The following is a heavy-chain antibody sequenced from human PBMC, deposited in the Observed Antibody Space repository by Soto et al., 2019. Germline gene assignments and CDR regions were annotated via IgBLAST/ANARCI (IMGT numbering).Heavy chain of an antibody. V-gene: IGHV3-23*01. J-gene: IGHJ4*02. CDR2: ISGSGGST. D-gene: IGHD3-22*01. Sequence: GGSLRPSCEASGFTFSSYPMSSVLQAPGKGLEWISAISGSGGSTYYADSVKGRFTISRDNSKNTLYLQMSSLRAEDTAVYYCAKDRNYYDSSGYYYVFDYWGQGTLVTVSS. CDR1: GFTFSSYP. CDR3: AKDRNYYDSSGYYYVFDY.